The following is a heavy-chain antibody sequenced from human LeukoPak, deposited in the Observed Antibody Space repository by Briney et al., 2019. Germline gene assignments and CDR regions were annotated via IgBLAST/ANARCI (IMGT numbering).Heavy chain of an antibody. CDR2: ISSSGSPI. CDR1: GFTFSCYE. Sequence: PGGPLRFSCAASGFTFSCYEMNWLRQAPGKGVEWVSYISSSGSPIHYADPVKGRLTICRANAKNSRYLQMNSLIVEDAAVYYGVWVGIAGGIWGQGTLVTVSS. V-gene: IGHV3-48*03. D-gene: IGHD2-15*01. J-gene: IGHJ4*02. CDR3: VWVGIAGGI.